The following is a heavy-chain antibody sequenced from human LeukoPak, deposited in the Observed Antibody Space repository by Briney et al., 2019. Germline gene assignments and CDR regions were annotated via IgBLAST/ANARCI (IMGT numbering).Heavy chain of an antibody. V-gene: IGHV1-2*02. J-gene: IGHJ4*02. CDR1: GYAFTGYY. Sequence: ASVKVSCKASGYAFTGYYLHWVRQAPGQGLEWMGWINPNNGGTNYAQKFQGRVTLTRDTSISTAYMELSRLRSDDTAVYYCARTQQLVVEYWGQGTLVTVSS. D-gene: IGHD6-13*01. CDR2: INPNNGGT. CDR3: ARTQQLVVEY.